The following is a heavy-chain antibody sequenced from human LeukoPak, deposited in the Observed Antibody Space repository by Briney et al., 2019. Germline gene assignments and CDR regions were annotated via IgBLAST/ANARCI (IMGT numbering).Heavy chain of an antibody. CDR1: GFTFSSSA. V-gene: IGHV3-23*01. J-gene: IGHJ4*02. CDR2: ISNNGGYT. D-gene: IGHD3-22*01. Sequence: PGGSLRLSCAASGFTFSSSAMSWVRQAPGKGLEWVSAISNNGGYTYYADSVQGRFTISRDNSKNTLYLQMNSLRDEDTAVYYCAKHRFESGGYHSTDWGQGTLVTVSS. CDR3: AKHRFESGGYHSTD.